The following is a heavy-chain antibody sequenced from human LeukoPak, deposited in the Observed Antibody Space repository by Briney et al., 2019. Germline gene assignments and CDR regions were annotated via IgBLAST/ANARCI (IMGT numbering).Heavy chain of an antibody. CDR1: GFTFSSYS. V-gene: IGHV3-21*01. CDR3: ARGRTTYYYDSSGYYDY. Sequence: GSLRLSCAASGFTFSSYSMNWVRQAPGKGLEWVSSISSSSSYIYYADSVKGRFTISRDNAKNSLYLQMNSLRAEDTAVYYCARGRTTYYYDSSGYYDYWGQGTLVTVSS. J-gene: IGHJ4*02. CDR2: ISSSSSYI. D-gene: IGHD3-22*01.